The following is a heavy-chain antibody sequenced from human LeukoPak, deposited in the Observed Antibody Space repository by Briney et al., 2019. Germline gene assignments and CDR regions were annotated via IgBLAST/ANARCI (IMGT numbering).Heavy chain of an antibody. V-gene: IGHV4-31*03. CDR2: IYYSGTT. Sequence: SETLSLTCTVSGGSISSGGYCWSWFRQHPGKGLEWIAYIYYSGTTYYNPSLKSRVTISVDTSKNQFSLKLSSVTAADTAVYYCARGYVGYSSGWYDYWGQGTLVTVSS. D-gene: IGHD6-19*01. J-gene: IGHJ4*02. CDR3: ARGYVGYSSGWYDY. CDR1: GGSISSGGYC.